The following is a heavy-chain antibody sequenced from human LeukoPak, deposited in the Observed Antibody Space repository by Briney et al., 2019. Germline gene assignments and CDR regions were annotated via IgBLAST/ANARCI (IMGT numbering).Heavy chain of an antibody. V-gene: IGHV2-70*11. D-gene: IGHD6-13*01. CDR3: ARIRRDSSSWHDNDY. Sequence: SGPTLVHPTPTLTLTFTFSGFSLSTSGMCVSWIRQPPVKALEWLARIDWDDDKYYSTSLKTRLTISKDTSKNQVVLTMTNMDPVDTATYYCARIRRDSSSWHDNDYWGQGTLVTVSS. J-gene: IGHJ4*02. CDR2: IDWDDDK. CDR1: GFSLSTSGMC.